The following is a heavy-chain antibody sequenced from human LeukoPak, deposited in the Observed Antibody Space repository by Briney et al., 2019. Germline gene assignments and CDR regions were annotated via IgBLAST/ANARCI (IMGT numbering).Heavy chain of an antibody. D-gene: IGHD3-10*01. CDR3: ARWGSIRGSLYYYYYYMDV. V-gene: IGHV1-8*03. J-gene: IGHJ6*03. CDR2: MNPNSGNT. Sequence: ASVKVSCKASGYTFTSYDINWVRQATGQGLEWMGWMNPNSGNTGYAQKFQGRVTITRNTSISTAYMELSSLRSEDTAVYYCARWGSIRGSLYYYYYYMDVWGEGTTVTVSS. CDR1: GYTFTSYD.